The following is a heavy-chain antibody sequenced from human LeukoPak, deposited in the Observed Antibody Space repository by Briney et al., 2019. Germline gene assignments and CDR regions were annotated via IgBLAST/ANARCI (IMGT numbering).Heavy chain of an antibody. V-gene: IGHV3-23*01. CDR3: AKDHCTVTNCFAGFDS. J-gene: IGHJ4*02. Sequence: GGSLRLSCAASGFTFRNYGMSWVRQAPGKGLGWVAGIIDTGRSTFYIDSVKGRFTISRDNSKNTLYLQMNSLRAEDTAIYYCAKDHCTVTNCFAGFDSWGQGTLLTVSS. CDR2: IIDTGRST. D-gene: IGHD2-8*02. CDR1: GFTFRNYG.